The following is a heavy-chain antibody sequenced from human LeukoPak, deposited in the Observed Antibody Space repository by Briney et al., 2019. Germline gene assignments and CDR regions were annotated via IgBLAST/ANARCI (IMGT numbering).Heavy chain of an antibody. Sequence: GGSLRLSCAASGFTFSNAYMSWVRQAPGKGLEWVGRVKSKTDGGTADHAAPVKGRFTISRDDSKNTLYLQVNSLKTEDTAFYYCTTSIAVAEYDYWGQGTLVTVSS. D-gene: IGHD6-19*01. CDR2: VKSKTDGGTA. J-gene: IGHJ4*02. V-gene: IGHV3-15*01. CDR1: GFTFSNAY. CDR3: TTSIAVAEYDY.